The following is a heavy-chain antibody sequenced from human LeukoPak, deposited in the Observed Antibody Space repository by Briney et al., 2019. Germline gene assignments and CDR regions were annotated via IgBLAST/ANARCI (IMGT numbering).Heavy chain of an antibody. CDR3: ARPRAPVTRISSFGM. CDR2: INPNSGGT. D-gene: IGHD2/OR15-2a*01. CDR1: GYTFTGYY. J-gene: IGHJ3*02. V-gene: IGHV1-2*02. Sequence: GSVKVSCKASGYTFTGYYMHWVRQAPGQGLEWMGWINPNSGGTNYAQKFQGRVTMTRDTSISTAYMELSRLRSDDTAVYYCARPRAPVTRISSFGMWGQGTMVTVSS.